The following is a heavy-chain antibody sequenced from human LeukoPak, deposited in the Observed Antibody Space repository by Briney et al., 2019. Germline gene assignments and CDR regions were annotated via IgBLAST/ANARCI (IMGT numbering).Heavy chain of an antibody. CDR1: GVSISSYY. J-gene: IGHJ6*03. CDR2: IHTSGST. Sequence: PSETLSLTCTVSGVSISSYYWSWIRQPAGKGLEWIGRIHTSGSTNYNPSLKSRVTMSVDTSKNQFSLNLSSVTAADTAVYYCARDVRGYSYYYYMDVWGKGTTVTVSS. CDR3: ARDVRGYSYYYYMDV. V-gene: IGHV4-4*07. D-gene: IGHD5-18*01.